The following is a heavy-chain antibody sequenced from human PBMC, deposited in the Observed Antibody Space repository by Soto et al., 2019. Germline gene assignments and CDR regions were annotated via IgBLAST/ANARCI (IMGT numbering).Heavy chain of an antibody. Sequence: GGSLRLSCAASGFTSSSYSMNWVRQAPGKGLEWVSSISSSSSYIYYADSVKGRFTISRDNAKNSLYLQMNSLRAEDTAVYYCARYIPGVRYYGMDVWGQGTTVTVSS. V-gene: IGHV3-21*01. CDR2: ISSSSSYI. CDR1: GFTSSSYS. CDR3: ARYIPGVRYYGMDV. D-gene: IGHD2-2*01. J-gene: IGHJ6*02.